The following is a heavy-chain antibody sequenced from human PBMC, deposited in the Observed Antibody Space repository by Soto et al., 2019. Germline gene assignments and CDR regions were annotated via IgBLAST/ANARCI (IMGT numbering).Heavy chain of an antibody. CDR3: ATYKGYFYGSGGGYYYYGMDV. CDR1: GYTFINYW. CDR2: IYPGDSDT. Sequence: GESLKISCKASGYTFINYWIAWVRQMPVKGLEWMGIIYPGDSDTRYSPSFQGQVTISADKSISTAYLQWSSLKASDTAIYYCATYKGYFYGSGGGYYYYGMDVWGQGTTVTVSS. D-gene: IGHD3-10*01. V-gene: IGHV5-51*01. J-gene: IGHJ6*02.